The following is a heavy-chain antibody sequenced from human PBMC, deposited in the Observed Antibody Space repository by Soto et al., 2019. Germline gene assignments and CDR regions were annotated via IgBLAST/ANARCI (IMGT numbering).Heavy chain of an antibody. CDR2: INYSGST. D-gene: IGHD3-3*01. Sequence: SESLSLTCAVYGGSFCGYYWSWIRQPPGKGLEWIGEINYSGSTNYNPSLKSRVTISVDTSKNQFSLKLSSVTAADTAVYYCAREGPEEWLSSDYYYYMDVWGKGTTVTVSS. V-gene: IGHV4-34*01. J-gene: IGHJ6*03. CDR1: GGSFCGYY. CDR3: AREGPEEWLSSDYYYYMDV.